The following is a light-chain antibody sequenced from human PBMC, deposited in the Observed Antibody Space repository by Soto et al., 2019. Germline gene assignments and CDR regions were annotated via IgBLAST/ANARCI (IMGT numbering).Light chain of an antibody. V-gene: IGKV3-20*01. CDR3: QQSGSSPLT. Sequence: EIVLTQSPGTLSLSPVERATLSCRASQSVSNNYLAWYQQKPGQAPRLLIYGASSRATGIPDRFSGSGSATDFTLTISRLEPEDFAVYFCQQSGSSPLTFGGGTKVDIK. CDR2: GAS. CDR1: QSVSNNY. J-gene: IGKJ4*01.